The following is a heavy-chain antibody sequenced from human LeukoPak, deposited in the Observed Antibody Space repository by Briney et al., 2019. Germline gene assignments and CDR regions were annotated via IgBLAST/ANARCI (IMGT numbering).Heavy chain of an antibody. V-gene: IGHV1-18*01. CDR2: ISAYNGNT. CDR1: GYTFTSYG. J-gene: IGHJ4*02. CDR3: ARDPHLGCSGGSCYLPPVSYYDSSGYYSDY. Sequence: ASVKVSCKASGYTFTSYGISWVRQAPGQGLEWVGWISAYNGNTNYAQNLQGRVTMTTDTSTSTAYMELRSLRSDDTAVYYCARDPHLGCSGGSCYLPPVSYYDSSGYYSDYWGQGTLVTVSS. D-gene: IGHD2-15*01.